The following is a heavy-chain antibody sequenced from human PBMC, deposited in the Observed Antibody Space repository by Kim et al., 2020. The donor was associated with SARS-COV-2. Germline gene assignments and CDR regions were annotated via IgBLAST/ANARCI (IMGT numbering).Heavy chain of an antibody. CDR3: AKDGRYCSGGSCYSPFYYYGMDV. Sequence: GVSLRLSCAASGFTFSSYGMHWVRQAPGKGLEWVAVISYDGSNKYYADSVKGRFTISRDNSKNTLYLQMNSLRAEDTAVYYCAKDGRYCSGGSCYSPFYYYGMDVWGQGTTVTVSS. J-gene: IGHJ6*02. D-gene: IGHD2-15*01. CDR2: ISYDGSNK. CDR1: GFTFSSYG. V-gene: IGHV3-30*18.